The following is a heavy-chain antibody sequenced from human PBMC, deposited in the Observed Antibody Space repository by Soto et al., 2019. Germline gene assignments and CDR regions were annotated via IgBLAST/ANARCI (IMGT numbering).Heavy chain of an antibody. CDR2: IYDSERT. CDR1: GASIRSDY. CDR3: ARQWDY. Sequence: QVQLQESGPGLVKPSETLSLTCAVSGASIRSDYWSWIRQIPGRGLEWIGYIYDSERTNYNPSLRRRATISADTSKNQFSLKVRSVTAADTAVYYCARQWDYWGQGILVTVSS. V-gene: IGHV4-59*08. J-gene: IGHJ4*02.